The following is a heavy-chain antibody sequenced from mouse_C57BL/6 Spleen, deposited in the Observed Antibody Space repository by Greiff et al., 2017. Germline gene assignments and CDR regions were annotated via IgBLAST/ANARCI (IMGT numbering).Heavy chain of an antibody. CDR3: ARQNSSGYGFDY. CDR1: GYTFTSYW. V-gene: IGHV1-52*01. Sequence: VQLQQPGAELVRPGSSVKLSCKASGYTFTSYWMHWVKQRPIQGLEWIGNIDPSDSDTHYNQKFKDKATLTVDKSSSTAYMQLSSLPSEDSAVYYCARQNSSGYGFDYWGQGTTLTVSS. J-gene: IGHJ2*01. D-gene: IGHD3-2*02. CDR2: IDPSDSDT.